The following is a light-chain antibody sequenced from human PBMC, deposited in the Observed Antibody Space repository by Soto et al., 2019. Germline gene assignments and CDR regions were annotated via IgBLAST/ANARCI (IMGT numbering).Light chain of an antibody. CDR3: QQSYATPRT. CDR1: QSISNY. J-gene: IGKJ1*01. CDR2: AAS. V-gene: IGKV1-39*01. Sequence: DIQMTQSPSSLSPSVGDRVTITCRASQSISNYLNWYQQKPGKAPKLLIYAASSLQSGVPSRFSGSGSGTDFTLNISSLQPEDFATYYYQQSYATPRTFGQGTKVEIK.